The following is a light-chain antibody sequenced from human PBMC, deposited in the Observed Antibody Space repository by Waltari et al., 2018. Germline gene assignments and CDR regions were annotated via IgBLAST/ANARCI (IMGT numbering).Light chain of an antibody. V-gene: IGKV3D-15*01. CDR2: GAS. Sequence: EIVMTQSPATLSVSPGDGATLSCRASQSLNSNLTWYQQQPGHTPILLIYGASTRSIGSPARFSGSGSGTEFTLTISSLQSEEFAREYGQQYNNWPPWTFGQGTKVEIK. J-gene: IGKJ1*01. CDR3: QQYNNWPPWT. CDR1: QSLNSN.